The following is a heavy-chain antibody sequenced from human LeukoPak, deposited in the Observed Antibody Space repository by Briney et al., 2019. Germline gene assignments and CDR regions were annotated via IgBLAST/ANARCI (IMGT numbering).Heavy chain of an antibody. Sequence: SETLSLTCTVSGGSISSYYWSWIRQSPGKGLEWIGYIYYSGIPNYNPSLKSRGTISVDTSKNQFSLKLSSVTAADTAVYYCARLTVGANYYFDFWGQGTLVTVSS. D-gene: IGHD1-26*01. CDR1: GGSISSYY. CDR3: ARLTVGANYYFDF. V-gene: IGHV4-59*08. J-gene: IGHJ4*02. CDR2: IYYSGIP.